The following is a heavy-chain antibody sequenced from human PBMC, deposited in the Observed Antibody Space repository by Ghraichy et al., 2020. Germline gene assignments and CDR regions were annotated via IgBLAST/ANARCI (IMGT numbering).Heavy chain of an antibody. Sequence: GGSLRLSCAASGFTFSSYWMSWVRQAPGKGLEWVANIKQDGSEKYYVDSVKGRFTISRDNAKNSLYLQMNSLRAEDTALYYCARDRQWLPEYYYYYYGMDVKGQGTTVAVSS. D-gene: IGHD6-19*01. J-gene: IGHJ6*02. CDR2: IKQDGSEK. CDR3: ARDRQWLPEYYYYYYGMDV. CDR1: GFTFSSYW. V-gene: IGHV3-7*03.